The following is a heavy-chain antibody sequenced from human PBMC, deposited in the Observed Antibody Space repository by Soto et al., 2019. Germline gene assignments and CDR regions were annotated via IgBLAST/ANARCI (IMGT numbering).Heavy chain of an antibody. CDR2: ISHSGSA. Sequence: HVQLQESCPGLVKPSGTLSLTCAVSGDSISGTNWWSWVRQPPGKGLAWIGGISHSGSANYNAPLRGRVTMSIDKTMNQFSLKLTSVTAAGTAVYYCASGLVGAPTVDYWGQAALVSVSS. CDR1: GDSISGTNW. D-gene: IGHD1-26*01. J-gene: IGHJ4*02. V-gene: IGHV4-4*02. CDR3: ASGLVGAPTVDY.